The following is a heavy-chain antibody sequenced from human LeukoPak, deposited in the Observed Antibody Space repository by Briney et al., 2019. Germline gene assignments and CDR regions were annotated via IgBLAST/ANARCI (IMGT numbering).Heavy chain of an antibody. CDR3: ARDVRAVAGNYYFDY. CDR1: GGSISSYY. J-gene: IGHJ4*02. D-gene: IGHD3-10*02. CDR2: IYNSGST. Sequence: SETLSLTCTVSGGSISSYYWSWIRQPPGKGLEWIGYIYNSGSTNYNPSLKGRVTISVDTSKNQFSLKLSSVTAADTAVYYCARDVRAVAGNYYFDYWGQGTLVTVSS. V-gene: IGHV4-59*01.